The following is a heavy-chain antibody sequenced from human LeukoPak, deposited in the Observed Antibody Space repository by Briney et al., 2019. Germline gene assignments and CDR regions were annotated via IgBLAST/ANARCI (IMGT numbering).Heavy chain of an antibody. J-gene: IGHJ4*02. Sequence: KPSENLSLTCAVSGHSLSSGYYWGWIRQPPGKGLEWVGSIYHSGSTYYNPSLKSRVTISVDTSKNQFSLKLSSVTAADTAVYYCARKEGSIAARIDYWGQGTLVTVSS. V-gene: IGHV4-38-2*01. CDR3: ARKEGSIAARIDY. CDR2: IYHSGST. D-gene: IGHD6-6*01. CDR1: GHSLSSGYY.